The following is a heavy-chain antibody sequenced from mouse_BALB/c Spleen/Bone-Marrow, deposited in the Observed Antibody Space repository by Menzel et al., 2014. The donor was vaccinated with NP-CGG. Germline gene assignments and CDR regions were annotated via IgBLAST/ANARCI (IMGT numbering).Heavy chain of an antibody. Sequence: VQLQQSGAELVRPGVSVKISCKGSGYTFTDYAMHWVKQSHAKSLEWIGVISTYYGDASYNQKFKGKATMTVDKSSSTAYIELARLTSDDYAIYYCARHAMGYWGHGTSVTVSS. CDR1: GYTFTDYA. CDR3: ARHAMGY. V-gene: IGHV1S137*01. J-gene: IGHJ4*01. CDR2: ISTYYGDA.